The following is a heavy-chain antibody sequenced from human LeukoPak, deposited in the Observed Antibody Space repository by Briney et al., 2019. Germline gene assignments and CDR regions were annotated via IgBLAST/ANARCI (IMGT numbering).Heavy chain of an antibody. CDR3: ARDGWELIGAFDI. D-gene: IGHD1-26*01. Sequence: PGRSLRLSCAASGFTFSSYGMHWVRQAPGKGLEWVAVIWYDGSNKYYADSVKGRVTISRDNSKNTLYLQMNRLRAEDTAVYYCARDGWELIGAFDIWGQGTMVTVSS. J-gene: IGHJ3*02. CDR1: GFTFSSYG. CDR2: IWYDGSNK. V-gene: IGHV3-33*01.